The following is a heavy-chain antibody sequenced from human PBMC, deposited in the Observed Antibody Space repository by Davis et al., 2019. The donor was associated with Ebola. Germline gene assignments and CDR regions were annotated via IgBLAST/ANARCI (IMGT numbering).Heavy chain of an antibody. J-gene: IGHJ4*02. D-gene: IGHD6-19*01. CDR1: GGSISSSSYY. CDR3: ASQLRAGIAVAGGY. Sequence: GSLRLSCTVSGGSISSSSYYWGWLRQPPGKGLEWTGSIYYSGSTYYNPSLKSRVTIPVDTSKSQFSLKLGSVTAADTAVYYCASQLRAGIAVAGGYWGQGTLVTVSS. V-gene: IGHV4-39*01. CDR2: IYYSGST.